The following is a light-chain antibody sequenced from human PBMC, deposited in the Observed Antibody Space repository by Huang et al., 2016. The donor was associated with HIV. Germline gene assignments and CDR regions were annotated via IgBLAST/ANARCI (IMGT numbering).Light chain of an antibody. CDR2: ATS. CDR3: QQSYNLPYT. Sequence: DIQMTQSPPSLSASLGDRVTITCRASQSITTYLNWYRHKPGEAPELLIHATSTLQNGVPSRFSGGGSGTDFTLTITNLQPEDVASYYCQQSYNLPYTFGRGTKVGIK. V-gene: IGKV1-39*01. J-gene: IGKJ2*01. CDR1: QSITTY.